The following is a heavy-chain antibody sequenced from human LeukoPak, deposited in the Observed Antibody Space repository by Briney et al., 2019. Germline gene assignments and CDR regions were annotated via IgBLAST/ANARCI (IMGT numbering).Heavy chain of an antibody. CDR3: AKGGYSYDLIDY. Sequence: PGGTLRLSCAASGFTFSSYGMSWVRQAPGKGLEWVSAISGSGGSTYYADSVKGRFTISRDNSKNTLHLQMNSLRAEDTAVYYCAKGGYSYDLIDYWGQGTLVTVSS. V-gene: IGHV3-23*01. J-gene: IGHJ4*02. D-gene: IGHD5-18*01. CDR2: ISGSGGST. CDR1: GFTFSSYG.